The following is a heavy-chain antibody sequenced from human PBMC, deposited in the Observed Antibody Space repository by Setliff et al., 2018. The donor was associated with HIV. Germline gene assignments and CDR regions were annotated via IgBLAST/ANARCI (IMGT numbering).Heavy chain of an antibody. J-gene: IGHJ4*02. D-gene: IGHD1-1*01. CDR2: INHSGST. V-gene: IGHV4-34*01. Sequence: SETLSLTCAVYGGSFSGYYWAWIRQPPGKGLEWIGEINHSGSTNYNPSLKSRVTISEDTSKNQFSLKMTSVIAADAAVYFCARLAATYGNHRFDYWGQGVPVTVSS. CDR1: GGSFSGYY. CDR3: ARLAATYGNHRFDY.